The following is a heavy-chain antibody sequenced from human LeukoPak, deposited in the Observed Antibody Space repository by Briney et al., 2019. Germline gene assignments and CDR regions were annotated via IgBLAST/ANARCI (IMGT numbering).Heavy chain of an antibody. CDR2: IYSGGST. D-gene: IGHD3-10*01. J-gene: IGHJ4*02. V-gene: IGHV3-53*01. CDR1: GFTVSSNY. CDR3: ATRHSYGSGSFDY. Sequence: GGSLRLSCAASGFTVSSNYMSWVRQAPGKGLEWVSVIYSGGSTYYADSVKGRFTISRDNSKNTLYLQMNSLRAEDTVVYYCATRHSYGSGSFDYWGQGTLVTVSS.